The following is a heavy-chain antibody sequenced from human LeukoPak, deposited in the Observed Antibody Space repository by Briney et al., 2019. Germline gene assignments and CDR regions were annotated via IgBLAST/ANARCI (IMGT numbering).Heavy chain of an antibody. CDR1: GFTFSSYS. CDR3: ARDPTMARGVITYGMDV. J-gene: IGHJ6*02. D-gene: IGHD3-10*01. V-gene: IGHV3-21*01. Sequence: GGSLRLSCAASGFTFSSYSMNWVRQAPGKGLEWVSSISSSSSYIYYADSVKGRFTISRDNAKNSLYLQMNSLRAEDTAVYYCARDPTMARGVITYGMDVWGQGTTVTVSS. CDR2: ISSSSSYI.